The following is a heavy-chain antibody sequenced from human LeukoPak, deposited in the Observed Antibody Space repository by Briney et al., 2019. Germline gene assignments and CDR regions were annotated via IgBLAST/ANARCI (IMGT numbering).Heavy chain of an antibody. CDR1: GGSISGNY. J-gene: IGHJ1*01. V-gene: IGHV4-59*01. D-gene: IGHD2-15*01. CDR3: ARGHCSGGTCCSEYFQR. CDR2: IYYSGST. Sequence: SETLSLTCTVSGGSISGNYWNWIRQPPGKGLEWIGHIYYSGSTSYNPSLKSRVTISVDTSRNQFSLKLTSMTAADTAVYYCARGHCSGGTCCSEYFQRWGPGTLVTVSS.